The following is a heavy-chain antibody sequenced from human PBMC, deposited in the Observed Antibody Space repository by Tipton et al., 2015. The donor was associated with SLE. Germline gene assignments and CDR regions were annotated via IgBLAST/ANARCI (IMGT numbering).Heavy chain of an antibody. CDR3: AEAMVTFGGVIAYFDS. CDR2: INWKSGNI. Sequence: SLRLSCAASGFTFDDYARHWVRQAPGKGLEWVSGINWKSGNIGYADSVKGRFTISRDNAKKFLYLQMNNLRTEDTALYYCAEAMVTFGGVIAYFDSWGQGTLVTVSS. J-gene: IGHJ4*02. V-gene: IGHV3-9*01. CDR1: GFTFDDYA. D-gene: IGHD3-16*02.